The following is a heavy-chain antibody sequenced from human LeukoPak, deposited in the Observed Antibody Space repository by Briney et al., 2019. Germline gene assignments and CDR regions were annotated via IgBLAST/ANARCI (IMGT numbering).Heavy chain of an antibody. CDR1: GYTFTSYG. CDR2: VNAYNGNT. Sequence: ASVKVSCKASGYTFTSYGISWVRQAPGQGLEGTGWVNAYNGNTNYAQKLQGRVTMTTDTSTSTAYMELRSLRSDDTAVYYCARDRITFGVAQFDYWGQGTLVTVSS. V-gene: IGHV1-18*01. D-gene: IGHD3-16*01. J-gene: IGHJ4*02. CDR3: ARDRITFGVAQFDY.